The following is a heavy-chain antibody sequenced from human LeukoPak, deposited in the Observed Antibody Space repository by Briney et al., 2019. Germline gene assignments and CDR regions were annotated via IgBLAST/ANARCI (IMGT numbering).Heavy chain of an antibody. CDR1: GFTFSSHT. J-gene: IGHJ3*02. V-gene: IGHV3-23*01. D-gene: IGHD5-24*01. Sequence: PGGSLRLSCAASGFTFSSHTMSWVRQAPGKGLEWVSGISGSGVNTYYANSVKGRFTISRDNAKNSLYLQMNSLRAEDTAVYYCARDVEPRAFDIWGQGTMVTVSS. CDR3: ARDVEPRAFDI. CDR2: ISGSGVNT.